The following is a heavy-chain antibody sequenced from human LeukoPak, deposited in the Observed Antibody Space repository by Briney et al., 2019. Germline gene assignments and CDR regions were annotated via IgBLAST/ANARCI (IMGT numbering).Heavy chain of an antibody. CDR1: GYPLTELS. CDR2: FDHEDGDT. J-gene: IGHJ5*02. Sequence: ASVKVSCKVSGYPLTELSMHWVRQAPGKGLVWMGGFDHEDGDTVYAQKFQGRVTMTEDTSTDTAYMELSSLRSEDTAVYYCASLNYYGSGSYYKYWFDPWGQGTLVTVSS. V-gene: IGHV1-24*01. CDR3: ASLNYYGSGSYYKYWFDP. D-gene: IGHD3-10*01.